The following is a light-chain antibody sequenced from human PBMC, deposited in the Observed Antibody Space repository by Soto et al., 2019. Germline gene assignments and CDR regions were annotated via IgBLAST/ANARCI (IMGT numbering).Light chain of an antibody. CDR3: QTWGTGTLV. CDR2: LHSDGGH. CDR1: SGHSSYA. V-gene: IGLV4-69*01. J-gene: IGLJ2*01. Sequence: QAVVTQSPSASASLGASVELTCTLSSGHSSYAIAWHQQQPEKGPRYLMKLHSDGGHTKGDGIPDRFSGSSSGTERYLTISSLQSEDEADYYCQTWGTGTLVFGGGTKLTVL.